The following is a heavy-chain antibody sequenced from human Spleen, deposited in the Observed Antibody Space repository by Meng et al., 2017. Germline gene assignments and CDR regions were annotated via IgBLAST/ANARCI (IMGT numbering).Heavy chain of an antibody. Sequence: QVQLVQSGAEVKKPGASVKVSCKASGYTFTSYAMHWVRQAPGQRLEWMGWINAGNGNTKYSQKFQGRVTITRDTSASTAYMELSSLRSEDTAVYYCARSYRPYGDSPYYFDYWGQGTLVTVSS. CDR1: GYTFTSYA. J-gene: IGHJ4*02. D-gene: IGHD4-17*01. V-gene: IGHV1-3*01. CDR2: INAGNGNT. CDR3: ARSYRPYGDSPYYFDY.